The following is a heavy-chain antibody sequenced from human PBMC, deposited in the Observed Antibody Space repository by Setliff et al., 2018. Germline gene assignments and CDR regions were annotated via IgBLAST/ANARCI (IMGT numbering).Heavy chain of an antibody. CDR1: GFTFSTYW. CDR3: ARDGRDYGAMGY. Sequence: PGGSLRLSCTSSGFTFSTYWMSWVRQAPGKGLEWVANIKHDGSEKNYVDSVKGRFTISRDNAENSLYLQMNSLRAEDTAVYYCARDGRDYGAMGYWGQGTLVTVSS. CDR2: IKHDGSEK. V-gene: IGHV3-7*01. D-gene: IGHD4-17*01. J-gene: IGHJ4*02.